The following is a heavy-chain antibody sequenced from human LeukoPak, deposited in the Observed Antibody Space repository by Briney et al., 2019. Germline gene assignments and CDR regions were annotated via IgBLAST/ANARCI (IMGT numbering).Heavy chain of an antibody. CDR3: ARSVGGSIDDSSGYPDY. Sequence: GGSLRLSCAASGFTVSSNYMSWVRQAPGKGLEWVSVIYSGGSTYYADSVKGRFTISRDNSKNTPYLQMNSLRAEDTAVYYCARSVGGSIDDSSGYPDYWGQGTLVTVSS. D-gene: IGHD3-22*01. V-gene: IGHV3-66*01. CDR2: IYSGGST. J-gene: IGHJ4*02. CDR1: GFTVSSNY.